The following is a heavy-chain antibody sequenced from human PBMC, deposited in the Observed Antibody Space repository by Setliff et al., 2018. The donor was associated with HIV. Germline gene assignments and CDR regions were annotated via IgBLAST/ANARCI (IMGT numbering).Heavy chain of an antibody. CDR1: GYSLSTYA. D-gene: IGHD2-8*01. J-gene: IGHJ6*03. Sequence: VKVSCKASGYSLSTYAISWVRQAPGQGLEWMGWIDSNNGNRNFAQKFRGRVTMTTDISTNTAYMEVRSLSFDDTAVYYCVRLTADRTNYYYYMDVWGKGATVTVSS. V-gene: IGHV1-18*01. CDR2: IDSNNGNR. CDR3: VRLTADRTNYYYYMDV.